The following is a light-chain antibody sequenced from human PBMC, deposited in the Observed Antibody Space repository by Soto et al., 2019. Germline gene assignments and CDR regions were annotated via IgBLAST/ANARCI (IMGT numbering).Light chain of an antibody. CDR1: QTSSSW. CDR2: KAS. Sequence: DIQITQSPTALSVYLPPRFHITFRSSQTSSSWLAWYQQKPGKAPKLLIYKASTLKSGVPSRFSGSGSGTEFTLTISSLQTDDFATYYCQHYNSYSEAFGQGTMVDIK. V-gene: IGKV1-5*03. CDR3: QHYNSYSEA. J-gene: IGKJ1*01.